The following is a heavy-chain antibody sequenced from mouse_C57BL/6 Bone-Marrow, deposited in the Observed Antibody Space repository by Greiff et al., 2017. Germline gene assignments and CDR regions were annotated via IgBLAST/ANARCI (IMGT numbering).Heavy chain of an antibody. J-gene: IGHJ2*01. Sequence: EVQLQQSGPELVKPGASVKISCKASGYSFTGYYMNWVKQSPEKSLEWIGEINPSTGGTTYNQKFKAKATLTVDKSSSTAYMQLKSLTSEDSAVYYCARRGYSNYEFDYWGQGTTLTVSS. CDR2: INPSTGGT. CDR1: GYSFTGYY. D-gene: IGHD2-5*01. V-gene: IGHV1-42*01. CDR3: ARRGYSNYEFDY.